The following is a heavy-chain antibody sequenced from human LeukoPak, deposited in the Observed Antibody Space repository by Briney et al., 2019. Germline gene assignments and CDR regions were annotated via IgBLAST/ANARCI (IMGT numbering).Heavy chain of an antibody. CDR3: ARSGGGPYYYDSSGLGYFDY. CDR2: IKQDGSEK. CDR1: GFTFSSYW. J-gene: IGHJ4*02. V-gene: IGHV3-7*01. Sequence: PGGSLRLSCAASGFTFSSYWMSWVRQAPGKGLEWVANIKQDGSEKYYVDSVKGRFTISRDNAKNSLYLQMNSLRAEDTAVYYCARSGGGPYYYDSSGLGYFDYWGQGTLVSVSS. D-gene: IGHD3-22*01.